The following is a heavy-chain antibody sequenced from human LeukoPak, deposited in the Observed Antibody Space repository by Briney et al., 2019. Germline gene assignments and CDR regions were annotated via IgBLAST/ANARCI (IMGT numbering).Heavy chain of an antibody. CDR3: AREGFDGSGSYYYDY. CDR1: GGSISSYY. CDR2: IYTSGST. D-gene: IGHD3-10*01. V-gene: IGHV4-4*07. Sequence: SETLSLTCTVSGGSISSYYWSWIRQPAGKGLEWIGRIYTSGSTNYNPSLKSRVTMSVDTSKNQFSLKLSSATAADTAVYYCAREGFDGSGSYYYDYWGQGTLVTVSS. J-gene: IGHJ4*02.